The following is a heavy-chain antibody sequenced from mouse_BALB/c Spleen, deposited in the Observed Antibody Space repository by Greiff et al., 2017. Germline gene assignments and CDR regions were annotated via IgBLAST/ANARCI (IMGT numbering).Heavy chain of an antibody. V-gene: IGHV10-1*02. Sequence: EVHLVESGGGLVQPKGSLKLSCAASGFTFNTYAMNWVRQAPGKGLEWVARIRSKSNNYATYYADSVKDRFTISRDDSQSMLYLQMNNLKTEDTAMYYCVRQGDYYGPYFDYWGQGTTLTVSS. CDR3: VRQGDYYGPYFDY. CDR2: IRSKSNNYAT. J-gene: IGHJ2*01. CDR1: GFTFNTYA. D-gene: IGHD1-1*01.